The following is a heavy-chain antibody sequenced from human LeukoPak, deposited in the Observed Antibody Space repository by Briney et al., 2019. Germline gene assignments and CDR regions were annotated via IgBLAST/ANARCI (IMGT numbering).Heavy chain of an antibody. V-gene: IGHV3-7*03. Sequence: GGSLRLSCAASGFTFSSYWMSWVRQAPGKGLEWVANIKQDGSEKYFVDSVKGRFTISRDNSKSTLYLQMNSLRADDTAIYYCAKEPRRYSGSAVDYFDYWGQGALVTVS. D-gene: IGHD5-12*01. J-gene: IGHJ4*02. CDR1: GFTFSSYW. CDR3: AKEPRRYSGSAVDYFDY. CDR2: IKQDGSEK.